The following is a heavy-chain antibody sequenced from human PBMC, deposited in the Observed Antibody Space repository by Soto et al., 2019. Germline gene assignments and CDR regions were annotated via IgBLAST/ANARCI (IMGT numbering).Heavy chain of an antibody. CDR3: AGGGTPIDY. CDR2: ISAYNGNT. V-gene: IGHV1-18*01. Sequence: QVQLVQSGAEVKKPGASVKVSCKASGYTFTNFGISWVRQAPGQGLEWMGWISAYNGNTNYAQNFQGRVTMTTDTSKSTAYREQRSLSSDDTAVYYCAGGGTPIDYWVPGTLVTVSS. CDR1: GYTFTNFG. J-gene: IGHJ4*02. D-gene: IGHD3-16*01.